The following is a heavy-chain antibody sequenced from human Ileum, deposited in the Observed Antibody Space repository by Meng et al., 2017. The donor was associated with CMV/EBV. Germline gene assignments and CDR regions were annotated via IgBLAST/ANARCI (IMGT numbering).Heavy chain of an antibody. CDR2: ISSTSSYT. V-gene: IGHV3-11*06. CDR3: GRRWLVQGIDY. CDR1: GFTLRGHY. D-gene: IGHD5-24*01. J-gene: IGHJ4*02. Sequence: LVESGGGVVKPGGSLRLSCATSGFTLRGHYMSWIRQAPGKGLEWVSYISSTSSYTDYADSVKGRFTISRDNGKNSVYLQMNSLRDEDTAIYYCGRRWLVQGIDYWGQGTLVTVSS.